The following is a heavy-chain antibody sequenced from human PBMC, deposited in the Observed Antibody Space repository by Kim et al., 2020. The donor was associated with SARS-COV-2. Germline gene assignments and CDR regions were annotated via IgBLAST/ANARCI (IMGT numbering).Heavy chain of an antibody. J-gene: IGHJ4*02. CDR2: MNPNSGNT. CDR1: GYTFASYD. CDR3: ARTDSGAYKYLDY. Sequence: ASVKVSCKASGYTFASYDINWVRQATGQGLEWMGWMNPNSGNTGYAQTFQGRVTLTRDTSMRTVYMELSSLRSEDTAVYYCARTDSGAYKYLDYWGQGTLVTVSS. D-gene: IGHD5-12*01. V-gene: IGHV1-8*01.